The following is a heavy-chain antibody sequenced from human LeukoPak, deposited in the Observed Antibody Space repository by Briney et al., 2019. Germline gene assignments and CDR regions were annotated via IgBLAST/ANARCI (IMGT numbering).Heavy chain of an antibody. D-gene: IGHD3-10*01. J-gene: IGHJ3*02. CDR2: INWNGGST. CDR1: GFTFDDYG. V-gene: IGHV3-20*01. CDR3: ARVKGYGSGSPRAFDI. Sequence: GGSLRLSCAASGFTFDDYGMSWVRQAPGKGREWVSGINWNGGSTGYADSVKGRFTISRDNAKNSLYLQMNSLRAEDTALYHCARVKGYGSGSPRAFDIWGQGTMVTVSS.